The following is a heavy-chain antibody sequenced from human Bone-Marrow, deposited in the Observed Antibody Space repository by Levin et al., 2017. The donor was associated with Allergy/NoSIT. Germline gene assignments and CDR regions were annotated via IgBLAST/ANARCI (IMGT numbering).Heavy chain of an antibody. V-gene: IGHV4-38-2*02. D-gene: IGHD3-3*01. CDR3: VRPELSVTWSSPWSP. J-gene: IGHJ1*01. CDR1: GYSIGGGYF. CDR2: VFHNGST. Sequence: SETLSLTCTVSGYSIGGGYFWGWVRQSPGKGVEWIGNVFHNGSTYYNPSLKSRLTISLDVPKNQFSLRLQSVGAADTAIYYCVRPELSVTWSSPWSPWGPGILVIVSS.